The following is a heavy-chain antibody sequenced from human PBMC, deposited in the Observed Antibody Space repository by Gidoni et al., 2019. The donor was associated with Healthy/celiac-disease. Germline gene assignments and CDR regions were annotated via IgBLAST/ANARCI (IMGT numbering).Heavy chain of an antibody. CDR3: ARDQGYCSGGSCYSFDY. CDR1: GFTFSSHG. J-gene: IGHJ4*02. Sequence: QVQLVESGGGVVQPGRSLRLSCAASGFTFSSHGLHWVRQAPGKGLEWVAVIWYDGSNKYYADSVKGRFPISRDNSKNTLYLQMNSLRAEDTAVYYCARDQGYCSGGSCYSFDYWGQGTLVTVSS. CDR2: IWYDGSNK. D-gene: IGHD2-15*01. V-gene: IGHV3-33*01.